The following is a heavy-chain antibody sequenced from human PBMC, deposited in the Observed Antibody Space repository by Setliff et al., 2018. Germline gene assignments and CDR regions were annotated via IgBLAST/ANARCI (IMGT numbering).Heavy chain of an antibody. CDR3: ARQQQLVIGSTAYYYYGMDV. Sequence: SETLSLTCAVYGGPFSSYYWSWIRQPPGKGLEWIGEINHSGSTNYNPSLKSRVTISVDTSKNQFSLKLSSVTAADTAVYYCARQQQLVIGSTAYYYYGMDVWGQGTTVTVSS. D-gene: IGHD6-13*01. CDR2: INHSGST. CDR1: GGPFSSYY. V-gene: IGHV4-34*01. J-gene: IGHJ6*02.